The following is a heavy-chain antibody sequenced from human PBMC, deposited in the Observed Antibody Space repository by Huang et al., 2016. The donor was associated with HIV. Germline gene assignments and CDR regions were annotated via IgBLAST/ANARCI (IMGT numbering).Heavy chain of an antibody. Sequence: QVQLQESGPGLVKPAETLSLTCSVSGGSIRNYYWSWIRQPAGKGLGWIGRMYTSGTTNYNPSLRSRVTMSLDTSKNQFSLRLTSVTAADPAVYYCAREGNDVGGGFDHWGQGTLVTVSS. J-gene: IGHJ4*02. CDR1: GGSIRNYY. V-gene: IGHV4-4*07. D-gene: IGHD3-10*02. CDR2: MYTSGTT. CDR3: AREGNDVGGGFDH.